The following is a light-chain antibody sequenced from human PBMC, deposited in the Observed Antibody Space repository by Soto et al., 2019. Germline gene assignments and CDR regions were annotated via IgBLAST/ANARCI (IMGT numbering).Light chain of an antibody. CDR3: QQYNSYSRYT. CDR2: DAS. CDR1: QSISSW. Sequence: DIQMTQSPSTLSASVGDRVTITCRASQSISSWLAWYQQKPGKAPKFLIYDASSLESGVPSRFSGSGSGTEFTLTISSLQPDDFSTYYCQQYNSYSRYTFGQGTKLEIK. J-gene: IGKJ2*01. V-gene: IGKV1-5*01.